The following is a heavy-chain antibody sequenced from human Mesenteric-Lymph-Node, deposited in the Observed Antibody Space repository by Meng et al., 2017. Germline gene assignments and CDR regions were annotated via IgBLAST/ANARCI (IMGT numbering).Heavy chain of an antibody. CDR3: ATDGLRYYYESSDPETAYDI. V-gene: IGHV4-39*07. D-gene: IGHD3-22*01. Sequence: SETLSLTCSVSGGSISSSGYYWAWIRQAPGKGLEWIGSFYYSGNTYYNPSLKNRVTISVDPSKKQLSLKVRSVTAADTAIYFCATDGLRYYYESSDPETAYDIWGQGTVVTVSS. CDR2: FYYSGNT. J-gene: IGHJ3*02. CDR1: GGSISSSGYY.